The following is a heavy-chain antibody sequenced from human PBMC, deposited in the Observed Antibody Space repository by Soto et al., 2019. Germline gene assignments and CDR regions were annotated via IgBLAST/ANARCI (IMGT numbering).Heavy chain of an antibody. V-gene: IGHV3-66*01. CDR3: ARFEPSSGNYNYFDY. D-gene: IGHD3-22*01. J-gene: IGHJ4*02. CDR2: IYRDGST. Sequence: GGSLRLSCAASGFTVSSNYMSWGRQAPGKGLEWVSVIYRDGSTYYADSVKGRFTISRDNSKNTLYLQMNSLRAEDTAVYYCARFEPSSGNYNYFDYWGQGTLVTVSS. CDR1: GFTVSSNY.